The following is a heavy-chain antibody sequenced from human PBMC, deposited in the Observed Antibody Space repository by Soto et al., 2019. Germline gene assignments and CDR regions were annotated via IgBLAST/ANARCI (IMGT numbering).Heavy chain of an antibody. D-gene: IGHD5-12*01. J-gene: IGHJ4*02. CDR3: AKTDIVATLGYYFDY. Sequence: GGSLRLSCAASGFTFSSYGMHWVRQAPGKGLEWVAVISYDGSNKYYADSVKGRFTISRDNSKNTLYLQMNSLRAEDTAVYYCAKTDIVATLGYYFDYWGQGTLVTVSS. CDR2: ISYDGSNK. CDR1: GFTFSSYG. V-gene: IGHV3-30*18.